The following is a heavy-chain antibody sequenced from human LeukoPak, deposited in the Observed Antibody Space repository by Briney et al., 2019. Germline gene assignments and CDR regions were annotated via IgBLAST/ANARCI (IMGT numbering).Heavy chain of an antibody. CDR3: AKGISSSWYFPFDP. Sequence: GGSLRLSCVASGFTFDDYAMHWVRQAPGKGLEWVSGISWNSGSIGYADSVKGRFTISRDNAKNSLYLQMNSLRAEDMALYYCAKGISSSWYFPFDPWGQGTLVTVSS. CDR2: ISWNSGSI. CDR1: GFTFDDYA. V-gene: IGHV3-9*03. D-gene: IGHD6-13*01. J-gene: IGHJ5*02.